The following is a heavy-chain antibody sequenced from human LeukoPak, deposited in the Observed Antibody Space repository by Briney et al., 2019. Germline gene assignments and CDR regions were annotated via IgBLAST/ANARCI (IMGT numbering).Heavy chain of an antibody. CDR2: IYYSGST. Sequence: PSQTLSLTCTVSGGSISSGGYYWSWIRQHPGKGLEWIGYIYYSGSTYYNPSLKSRVTISVDTSKNQFSLKLSSVTAADTAVYYCARSIAARPGYYYYYYYMDVWGKGTTVTISS. V-gene: IGHV4-31*03. CDR3: ARSIAARPGYYYYYYYMDV. CDR1: GGSISSGGYY. D-gene: IGHD6-6*01. J-gene: IGHJ6*03.